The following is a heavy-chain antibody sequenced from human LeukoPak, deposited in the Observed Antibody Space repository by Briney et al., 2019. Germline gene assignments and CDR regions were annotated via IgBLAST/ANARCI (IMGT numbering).Heavy chain of an antibody. J-gene: IGHJ3*02. CDR2: VTNKGGRT. CDR3: AGRTVTDSRWTFAR. CDR1: GFTFSSYS. D-gene: IGHD2-21*02. Sequence: GGSLRLSCAASGFTFSSYSMTWVRQAPGRGLEWVSLVTNKGGRTFYADSVKGRFTISRDNSKDTLYLQMNSLRAEDTAVYYCAGRTVTDSRWTFARWGQGALVTVSS. V-gene: IGHV3-23*01.